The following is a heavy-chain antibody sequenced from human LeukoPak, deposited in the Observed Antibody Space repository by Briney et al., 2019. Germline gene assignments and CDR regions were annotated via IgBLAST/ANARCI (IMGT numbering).Heavy chain of an antibody. CDR3: AREGSYCVGGDCYSFDF. Sequence: ASVKVSCKASGYRFISNYIQWVRQAPGLGPELMGWMHPGNGNTRYAEKFQGRVTMTRDTSIKTAYLNLSSLRSDDTAVYYCAREGSYCVGGDCYSFDFWGQGTLITVSS. V-gene: IGHV1-2*02. J-gene: IGHJ4*02. CDR2: MHPGNGNT. D-gene: IGHD2-21*02. CDR1: GYRFISNY.